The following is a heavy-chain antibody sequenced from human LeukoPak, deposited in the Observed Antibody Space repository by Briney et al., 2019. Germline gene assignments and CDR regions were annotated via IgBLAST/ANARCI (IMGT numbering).Heavy chain of an antibody. CDR1: GFTFSSYA. V-gene: IGHV3-23*01. CDR2: ISGSGGST. D-gene: IGHD5-18*01. CDR3: AKTSTAMVTNWFDP. Sequence: PAESLRLSCAASGFTFSSYAMSWVRQAPGKGLERVSAISGSGGSTYYADSVKGRFTISRDNSKNTLYLRMNSLRAEDTAVYYCAKTSTAMVTNWFDPWGQGTLVTVSS. J-gene: IGHJ5*02.